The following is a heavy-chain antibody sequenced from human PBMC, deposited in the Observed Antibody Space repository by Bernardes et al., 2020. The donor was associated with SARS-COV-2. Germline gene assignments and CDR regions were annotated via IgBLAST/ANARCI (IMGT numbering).Heavy chain of an antibody. CDR1: GFTFSSYG. D-gene: IGHD6-13*01. V-gene: IGHV3-33*01. J-gene: IGHJ4*02. CDR2: IWYDGSNK. Sequence: GGSLRLSCAASGFTFSSYGMHWVRQAPGKGLEWLAVIWYDGSNKYYADSVKGRFTISRDNSKNTLYLQMNSLRAEDTAVYYCASRSSSWYGVDYWGQGTLVTVSS. CDR3: ASRSSSWYGVDY.